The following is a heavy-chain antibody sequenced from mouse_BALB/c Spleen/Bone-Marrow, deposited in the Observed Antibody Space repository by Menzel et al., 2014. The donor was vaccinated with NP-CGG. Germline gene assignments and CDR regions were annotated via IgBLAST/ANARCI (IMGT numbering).Heavy chain of an antibody. CDR3: AREGTFYYALDY. V-gene: IGHV2-9*02. CDR2: VWPGGST. J-gene: IGHJ4*01. Sequence: QVQLQQPGPGLVAPSQSLSITCTVSGFSLNSFGVHWVRQPPGKGLEWLGVVWPGGSTNYNSALMSRLSISKDNSKSQVFLKMNSLQTDDTAMYYCAREGTFYYALDYWGQGTSVTVSS. CDR1: GFSLNSFG.